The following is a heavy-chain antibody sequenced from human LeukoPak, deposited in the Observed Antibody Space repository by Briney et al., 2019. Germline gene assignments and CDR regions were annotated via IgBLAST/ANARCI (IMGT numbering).Heavy chain of an antibody. Sequence: GGSLRLSCAASGFTVSSNYMSWVRQAPGKGLEWVSVVYSGGSTYYADSVKGRFTISRDNSKNTLYLQMNSLRAEDTAVYYCARSRGASNSPNWFDPWGQGTLVTVSS. CDR1: GFTVSSNY. J-gene: IGHJ5*02. D-gene: IGHD3-10*01. CDR3: ARSRGASNSPNWFDP. V-gene: IGHV3-53*01. CDR2: VYSGGST.